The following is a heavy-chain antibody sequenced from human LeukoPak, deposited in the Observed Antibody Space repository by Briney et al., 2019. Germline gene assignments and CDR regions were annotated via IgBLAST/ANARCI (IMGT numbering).Heavy chain of an antibody. CDR3: VKDGRYCSGGSCSAP. Sequence: SGTLSLTCAVSGGSISNNNWWGWVRQPPGKGLEWIGEIYHSGSTNYNPSLKSRVTISVDKSQNQFSLKLSSVTAADTAVYYCVKDGRYCSGGSCSAPWGQGTLVTVSS. CDR1: GGSISNNNW. V-gene: IGHV4-4*02. CDR2: IYHSGST. D-gene: IGHD2-15*01. J-gene: IGHJ5*02.